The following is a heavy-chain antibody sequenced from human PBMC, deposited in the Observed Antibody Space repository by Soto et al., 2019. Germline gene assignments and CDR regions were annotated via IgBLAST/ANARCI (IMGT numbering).Heavy chain of an antibody. CDR1: GFTFTSSA. CDR3: AALELGALNYGMDV. CDR2: IVVGSGNT. V-gene: IGHV1-58*01. Sequence: GASVKVSCKASGFTFTSSAVQWVRQARGQRLEWIGWIVVGSGNTNYAQKFQERVTITRDMSTSTAYMELSSLRSEDTAVYYCAALELGALNYGMDVWGQGTTVTVSS. J-gene: IGHJ6*02. D-gene: IGHD1-26*01.